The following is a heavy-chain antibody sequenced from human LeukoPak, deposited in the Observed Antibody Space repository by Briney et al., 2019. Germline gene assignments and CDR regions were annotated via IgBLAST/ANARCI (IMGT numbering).Heavy chain of an antibody. D-gene: IGHD5-18*01. V-gene: IGHV4-34*01. J-gene: IGHJ4*02. CDR2: INHSGST. Sequence: SETLSLTCAVYGGSFSGYYWSWIRQPPGKGPEWIGEINHSGSTNYNPSLKSRVTISVDTSKNQFSLKLSSVTAADTAVYYCARGPRTALFDYWGQGTLVTVSS. CDR1: GGSFSGYY. CDR3: ARGPRTALFDY.